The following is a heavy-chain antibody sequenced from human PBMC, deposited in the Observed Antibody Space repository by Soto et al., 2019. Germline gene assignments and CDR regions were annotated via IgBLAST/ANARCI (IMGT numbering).Heavy chain of an antibody. CDR3: ARLHLRGDRMLNWFDH. CDR1: GYIFTKYG. Sequence: ASVKVSCKAQGYIFTKYGIGWVRQAPGHGLEWMGLINVYNGDRKVAQKFQDRVSMTTDTATDTAYMELKSLRSGDTAVYYCARLHLRGDRMLNWFDHWGQGTLVTVSS. J-gene: IGHJ5*02. V-gene: IGHV1-18*01. CDR2: INVYNGDR. D-gene: IGHD2-21*02.